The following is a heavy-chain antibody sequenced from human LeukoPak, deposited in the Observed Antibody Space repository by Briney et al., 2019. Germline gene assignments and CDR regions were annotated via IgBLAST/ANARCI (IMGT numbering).Heavy chain of an antibody. CDR2: INPSGGST. CDR3: ARDNSVEDTAWWFDP. CDR1: RYTFTRYH. V-gene: IGHV1-46*01. J-gene: IGHJ5*02. Sequence: ASVKVSCKASRYTFTRYHMHWVRQAPGHRLEWMGIINPSGGSTSYAQKFQARVTMTRDMSKSTDYMELSSLRSEDTAVYYCARDNSVEDTAWWFDPWGQGTLVTVSS. D-gene: IGHD4-23*01.